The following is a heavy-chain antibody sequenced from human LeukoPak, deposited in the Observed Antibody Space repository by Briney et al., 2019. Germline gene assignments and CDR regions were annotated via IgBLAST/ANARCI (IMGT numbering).Heavy chain of an antibody. J-gene: IGHJ4*02. CDR3: AKEGSYYDILPGYYDY. CDR2: ISYDGSNK. V-gene: IGHV3-30*18. D-gene: IGHD3-9*01. CDR1: GVTFSSYG. Sequence: PGGSLRLSCAASGVTFSSYGMHWVRQAPGKGLEWVAVISYDGSNKYYADSVKGRFTISRDNSKNTLYLQMNSLRAEDTAVYYCAKEGSYYDILPGYYDYWGQGTLVTVSS.